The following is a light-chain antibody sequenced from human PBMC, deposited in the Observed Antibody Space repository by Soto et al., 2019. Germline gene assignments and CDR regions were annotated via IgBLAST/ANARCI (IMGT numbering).Light chain of an antibody. V-gene: IGKV3-15*01. CDR1: QSVKNN. J-gene: IGKJ1*01. Sequence: EVVMTQSPATLSVSPGERATLSCRASQSVKNNLAWYQQKPGQAPRLLIYGASTRATGIPARFSGSGSGTEFTLTISSLQSEDFAVYCCQQYYKLPWTFGQGTKVDIK. CDR3: QQYYKLPWT. CDR2: GAS.